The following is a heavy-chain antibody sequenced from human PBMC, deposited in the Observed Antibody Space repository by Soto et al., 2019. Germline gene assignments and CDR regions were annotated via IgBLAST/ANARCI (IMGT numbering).Heavy chain of an antibody. Sequence: EVQLVESGGGPVKPGESLRLSCAASGFTFRSYSMNWVRQAPGKGLEWVSSISDTSSSKYYADSIKGRFTISRDNAKNSLFLQMNSLRAEDTAVYFCARERGSWYYFDFWGQGTLVTVSS. D-gene: IGHD6-19*01. CDR1: GFTFRSYS. CDR3: ARERGSWYYFDF. J-gene: IGHJ4*02. CDR2: ISDTSSSK. V-gene: IGHV3-21*01.